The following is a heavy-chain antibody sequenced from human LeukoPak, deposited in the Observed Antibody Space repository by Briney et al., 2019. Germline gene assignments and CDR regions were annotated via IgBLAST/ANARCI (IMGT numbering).Heavy chain of an antibody. CDR1: GFTFSSYA. CDR2: ISYDGSNK. D-gene: IGHD3-3*01. J-gene: IGHJ4*02. Sequence: RSLSLSCAASGFTFSSYAMHWVRPAPGKGLEWVAVISYDGSNKYYADSVKGRFTISRDNSKNTLYLQMNSLRAEDTAVYYCATGRAYYDFWSGYSEYFDYWGQGTLVTVSS. CDR3: ATGRAYYDFWSGYSEYFDY. V-gene: IGHV3-30*04.